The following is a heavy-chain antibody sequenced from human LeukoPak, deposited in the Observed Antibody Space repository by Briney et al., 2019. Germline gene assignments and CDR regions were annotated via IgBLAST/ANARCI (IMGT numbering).Heavy chain of an antibody. Sequence: QTGGSLRLSCAASGFTFSSYAMHWVRQAPGKGLEWVAVISCDGSNKYYADSVKGRFTISRDNSKNTLYLQMNSLRAEDTAVYYCPRGSSGWLDVHFDYWGQGTLVTVSS. V-gene: IGHV3-30-3*01. J-gene: IGHJ4*02. CDR1: GFTFSSYA. CDR2: ISCDGSNK. CDR3: PRGSSGWLDVHFDY. D-gene: IGHD6-19*01.